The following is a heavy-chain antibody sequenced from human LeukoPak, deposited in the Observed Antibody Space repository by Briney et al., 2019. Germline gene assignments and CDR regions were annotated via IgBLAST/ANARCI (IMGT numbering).Heavy chain of an antibody. J-gene: IGHJ6*03. D-gene: IGHD4-11*01. Sequence: SETLSLTCTVSGGSISSYYWSWIRQPPGKGLEWIGYIYYSGSTNYNPSLKGRVTISVDTSKNQFSLKLSSVTAADTAVYYCARWPRERNRITVTNYYYYMDVWGRGTTVTVSS. CDR3: ARWPRERNRITVTNYYYYMDV. V-gene: IGHV4-59*01. CDR1: GGSISSYY. CDR2: IYYSGST.